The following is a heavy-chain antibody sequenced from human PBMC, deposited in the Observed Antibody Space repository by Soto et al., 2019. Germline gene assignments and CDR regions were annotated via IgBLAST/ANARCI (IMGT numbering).Heavy chain of an antibody. V-gene: IGHV4-34*01. J-gene: IGHJ6*03. CDR2: INHSGST. D-gene: IGHD3-16*02. CDR3: ARSKGSYRYFYYMDV. Sequence: SETLSLTCAVYGGSVSGYYWSWIRQPPGKGLEWIGEINHSGSTNYNPSLKSRVTISVDTSKNQFSLKLSSVTAADTAVYYCARSKGSYRYFYYMDVWGKGTTVTVSS. CDR1: GGSVSGYY.